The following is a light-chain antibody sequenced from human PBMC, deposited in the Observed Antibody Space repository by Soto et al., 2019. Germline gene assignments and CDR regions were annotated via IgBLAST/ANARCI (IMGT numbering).Light chain of an antibody. Sequence: DIQMTQSPSSVSASVGERVTITCRARQDISTWLAWYQQKPGQAPKLLIYAASSLQSGVSSRFSGSGSGTDFTLTISSLQPEDFATYYCLQSDSFPHTFGPGTKLHIK. CDR2: AAS. V-gene: IGKV1-12*01. CDR3: LQSDSFPHT. CDR1: QDISTW. J-gene: IGKJ2*01.